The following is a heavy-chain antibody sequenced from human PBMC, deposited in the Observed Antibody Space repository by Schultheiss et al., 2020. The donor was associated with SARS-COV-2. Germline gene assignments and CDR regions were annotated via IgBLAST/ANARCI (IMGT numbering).Heavy chain of an antibody. CDR3: ARGEGVLRYFDWLSYYYYYGMDV. CDR1: GYTFTSYG. D-gene: IGHD3-9*01. J-gene: IGHJ6*02. Sequence: ASVKVSCKASGYTFTSYGISWVRQAPGQGLEWMGWISAYNGNTNYAQKLQGRVTMTTDTSTSTAYMELRSLRSDDTAVYYCARGEGVLRYFDWLSYYYYYGMDVWGQGTTVTVSS. V-gene: IGHV1-18*04. CDR2: ISAYNGNT.